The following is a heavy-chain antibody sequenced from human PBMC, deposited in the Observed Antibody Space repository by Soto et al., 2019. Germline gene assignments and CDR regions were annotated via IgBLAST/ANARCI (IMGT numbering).Heavy chain of an antibody. J-gene: IGHJ4*01. Sequence: QPGGSLRLSCTSSGFTFGAYAISWVRQAPGKGLEWVGFIRMSGYYGTTEYAASVRVRFTISRDDSQHIAYLQMDSLKTEDTGVYYCNILQSLRSGDFVPYLDYWGQGALVTVSS. D-gene: IGHD2-21*02. V-gene: IGHV3-49*04. CDR3: NILQSLRSGDFVPYLDY. CDR2: IRMSGYYGTT. CDR1: GFTFGAYA.